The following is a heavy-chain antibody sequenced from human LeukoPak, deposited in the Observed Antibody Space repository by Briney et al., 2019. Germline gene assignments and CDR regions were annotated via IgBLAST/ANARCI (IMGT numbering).Heavy chain of an antibody. CDR3: AKDRGDYYGSGSYINWFDP. V-gene: IGHV3-23*01. CDR2: IIGSGGST. CDR1: GFTFSSYA. Sequence: GGSLRLSCAASGFTFSSYAMSWVRQPAGKGLEWVSAIIGSGGSTYYADSVKGRFSISRDNSKNTLYLQMNSLRAEDTAVYYCAKDRGDYYGSGSYINWFDPWGQGTLVTVSS. J-gene: IGHJ5*02. D-gene: IGHD3-10*01.